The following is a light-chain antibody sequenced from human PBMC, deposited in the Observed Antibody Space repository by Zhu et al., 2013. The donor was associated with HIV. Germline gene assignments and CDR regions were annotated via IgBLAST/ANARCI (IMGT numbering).Light chain of an antibody. CDR3: SSYTSSSTYV. V-gene: IGLV2-14*03. Sequence: QSVLTQPASVSASPGQSVSISCTGTSSDVGGDKYVSWYQQYPGKAPKLIIYEVNNRPSGVSNRFSGSKSGNTASLTISGLQAEDEADYYCSSYTSSSTYVFGTGTKVTVL. J-gene: IGLJ1*01. CDR2: EVN. CDR1: SSDVGGDKY.